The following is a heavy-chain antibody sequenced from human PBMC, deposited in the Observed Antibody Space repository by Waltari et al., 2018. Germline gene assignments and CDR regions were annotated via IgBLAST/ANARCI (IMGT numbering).Heavy chain of an antibody. CDR2: INPSGGSA. J-gene: IGHJ4*02. CDR1: GSSFINYY. CDR3: AKDSGRFSADF. V-gene: IGHV1-46*01. Sequence: QVQLEQSGAEVKKPGASVTVSCKASGSSFINYYMHWVRQAPGQGLEWMGIINPSGGSATYAEKFQGRVTMTRDTSTSTDYMELSDLRSEDTAVYFCAKDSGRFSADFWGQGTLVTVSS. D-gene: IGHD1-26*01.